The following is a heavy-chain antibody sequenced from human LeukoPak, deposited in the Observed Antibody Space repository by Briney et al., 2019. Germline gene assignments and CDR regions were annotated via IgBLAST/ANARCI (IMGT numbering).Heavy chain of an antibody. CDR3: AKRPNDYGEYQDY. Sequence: GGSLRLSCAASGFTFSNYDMSWVRQAPGKGLEWVSAISGRGSSTYYADSVKGRFTISRDNSKNTLDLQMNSLRAEDTAIYYCAKRPNDYGEYQDYWGQGTLVAVSS. CDR1: GFTFSNYD. J-gene: IGHJ4*02. CDR2: ISGRGSST. V-gene: IGHV3-23*01. D-gene: IGHD4-17*01.